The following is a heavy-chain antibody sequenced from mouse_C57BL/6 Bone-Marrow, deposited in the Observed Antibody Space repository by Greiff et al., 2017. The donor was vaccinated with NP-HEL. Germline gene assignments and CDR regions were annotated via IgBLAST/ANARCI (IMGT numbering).Heavy chain of an antibody. Sequence: QVHVKQSGAELARPGASVKLSCKASGYTFTSYGISWVKQRTGQGLEWIGEIYPRSGNTYYNEKFKGKATLTADKSSSTAYMELRSLTSEDSAVYFCARDYYGSTPYWGQGTLVTVSA. CDR1: GYTFTSYG. CDR2: IYPRSGNT. J-gene: IGHJ3*01. D-gene: IGHD1-1*01. CDR3: ARDYYGSTPY. V-gene: IGHV1-81*01.